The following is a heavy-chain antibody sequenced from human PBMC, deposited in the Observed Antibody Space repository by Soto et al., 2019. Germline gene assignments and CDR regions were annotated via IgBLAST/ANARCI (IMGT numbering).Heavy chain of an antibody. CDR3: AKGPRIVAACSRGWSDY. V-gene: IGHV3-23*01. Sequence: EVQLLESGGGLVQPGWSLRLSCAASGFTFSSYAMSWVRQAPGKGLEWVSAISGSGGSTYYSDSVKGRFTISRDNSKNTLYLQMYCLRDDDTAVYYCAKGPRIVAACSRGWSDYRGQGTLVTVSS. CDR2: ISGSGGST. J-gene: IGHJ4*02. CDR1: GFTFSSYA. D-gene: IGHD6-13*01.